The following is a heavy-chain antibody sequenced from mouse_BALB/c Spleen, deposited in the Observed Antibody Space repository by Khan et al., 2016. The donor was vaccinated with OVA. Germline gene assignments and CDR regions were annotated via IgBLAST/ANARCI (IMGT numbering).Heavy chain of an antibody. J-gene: IGHJ2*01. CDR3: ARRGLRWDFDY. D-gene: IGHD1-1*01. CDR1: GYTFINYW. V-gene: IGHV1-7*01. Sequence: QVQLQQSGAELAKPGASVKMSCKASGYTFINYWILWVKQRPGQGLEWIGYINPSTGYTEYNQNFKDKATLTAAKSSSTAYMQLSSLTSEDSAVYYCARRGLRWDFDYGGQGTTLTVSS. CDR2: INPSTGYT.